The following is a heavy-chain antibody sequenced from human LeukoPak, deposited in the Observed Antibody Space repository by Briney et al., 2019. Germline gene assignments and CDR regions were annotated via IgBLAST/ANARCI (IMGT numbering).Heavy chain of an antibody. CDR1: EFSVGSNY. CDR3: ARAHNWKYGSFDF. J-gene: IGHJ4*02. D-gene: IGHD1-7*01. CDR2: ISSGSSYM. V-gene: IGHV3-21*01. Sequence: GGSLRLSCAASEFSVGSNYMNWVRQAPGKGLEWVSCISSGSSYMYYADSVKGRFTISRDNAKNSLYLQMNSLRAEDTAVYYCARAHNWKYGSFDFWGQGTLVTVSS.